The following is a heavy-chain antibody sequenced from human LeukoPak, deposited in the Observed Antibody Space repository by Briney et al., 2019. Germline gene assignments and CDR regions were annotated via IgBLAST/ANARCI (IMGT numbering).Heavy chain of an antibody. CDR1: GYTFSDYY. CDR2: INPNSGGT. J-gene: IGHJ4*02. D-gene: IGHD1-1*01. CDR3: ARDLSTSSNWELDY. V-gene: IGHV1-2*02. Sequence: ASVKVSCKASGYTFSDYYTHWVRQTPGQGLEWMGWINPNSGGTRYAQQFQGRVTMTRDTSIGTVYMELSTLRSDDTAVYYCARDLSTSSNWELDYWGQGTLVTVSS.